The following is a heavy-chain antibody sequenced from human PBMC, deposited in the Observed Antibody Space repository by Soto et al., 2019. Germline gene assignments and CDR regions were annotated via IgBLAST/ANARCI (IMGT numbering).Heavy chain of an antibody. CDR2: IYYSGST. J-gene: IGHJ4*02. CDR3: AGYGFGFGYFFDY. V-gene: IGHV4-59*01. Sequence: PSETLSLTCTVSGGSISSYYWNWIRQPPGKGLEWIGYIYYSGSTNYNPSLKSRVTISVDTSKNQFSLKLISVTAADTAVYYCAGYGFGFGYFFDYWGPGTLVTVSS. CDR1: GGSISSYY. D-gene: IGHD3-16*01.